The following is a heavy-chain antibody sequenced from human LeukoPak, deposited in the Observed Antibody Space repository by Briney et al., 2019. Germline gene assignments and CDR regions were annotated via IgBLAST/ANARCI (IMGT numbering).Heavy chain of an antibody. Sequence: ASVKVSCKTSGYTFTSYGISWVRQAAGQGLEWMGWISAYNGNTNYAQKLQGRVTMTTDTSTSTAYMELRSLRSDDTAVYYCARRGYYYDSSGYSYWFDPWGQGTLVTVSS. V-gene: IGHV1-18*01. CDR1: GYTFTSYG. CDR3: ARRGYYYDSSGYSYWFDP. D-gene: IGHD3-22*01. CDR2: ISAYNGNT. J-gene: IGHJ5*02.